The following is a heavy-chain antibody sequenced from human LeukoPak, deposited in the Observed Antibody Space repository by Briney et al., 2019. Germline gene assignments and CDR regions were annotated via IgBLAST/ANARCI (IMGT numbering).Heavy chain of an antibody. D-gene: IGHD3-22*01. Sequence: GGSLRLSCRASGFIFSDYYMTWIRQAPGKGLEWLSYIGNTGTNVNYADSVKGRFTISRDNAKNSLYLQMNSLRAEDTAVYYCARAGHYYDSSGAFDIWGQGTMVTVSS. V-gene: IGHV3-11*04. CDR2: IGNTGTNV. J-gene: IGHJ3*02. CDR1: GFIFSDYY. CDR3: ARAGHYYDSSGAFDI.